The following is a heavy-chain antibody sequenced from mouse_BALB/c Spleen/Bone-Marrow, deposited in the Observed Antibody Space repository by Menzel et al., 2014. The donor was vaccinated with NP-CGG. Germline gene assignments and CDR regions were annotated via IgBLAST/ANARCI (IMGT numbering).Heavy chain of an antibody. CDR1: GYNFISYW. Sequence: QVQLKQSGAELAKPGASVKMSCKASGYNFISYWMHWVKQRPGQGLEWIGYINPSTGYTEYNQKFKDKATLTADKSSSKAYMQLSSLTSEDSAVYYCARNYDYDGGYYAMDYWGRGTSVTVSS. CDR2: INPSTGYT. V-gene: IGHV1-7*01. J-gene: IGHJ4*01. CDR3: ARNYDYDGGYYAMDY. D-gene: IGHD2-4*01.